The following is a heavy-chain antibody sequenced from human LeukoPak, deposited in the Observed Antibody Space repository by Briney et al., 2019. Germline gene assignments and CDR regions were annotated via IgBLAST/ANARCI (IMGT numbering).Heavy chain of an antibody. CDR3: ARGDDSSGYSTFDI. CDR2: IYYSGST. V-gene: IGHV4-31*03. Sequence: PSETLALTCTVSGGSISSGGYYWSWIRQHPGKGVEWIGYIYYSGSTYYNPSLKSRVTISVDTSTNQFSLKLSSVTAADTAVYYCARGDDSSGYSTFDIWGQGTMVTVSS. D-gene: IGHD3-22*01. J-gene: IGHJ3*02. CDR1: GGSISSGGYY.